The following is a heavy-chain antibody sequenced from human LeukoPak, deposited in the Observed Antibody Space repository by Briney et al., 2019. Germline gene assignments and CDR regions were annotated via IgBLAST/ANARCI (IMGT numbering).Heavy chain of an antibody. J-gene: IGHJ6*02. CDR2: INPNSGGT. Sequence: ASVKVSCKASGYTFTGYYMHWVRQAPGQGLEWMGWINPNSGGTSYAQKFQGRVTMTRDTSISTAYMELSRLRSDDTAVYYCARDPPYNYDFWSGYYNHYYYGMDVWGQGTTVTVSS. CDR3: ARDPPYNYDFWSGYYNHYYYGMDV. D-gene: IGHD3-3*01. V-gene: IGHV1-2*02. CDR1: GYTFTGYY.